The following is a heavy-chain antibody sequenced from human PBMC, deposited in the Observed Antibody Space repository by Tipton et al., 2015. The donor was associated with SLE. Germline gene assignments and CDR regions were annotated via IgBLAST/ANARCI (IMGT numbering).Heavy chain of an antibody. D-gene: IGHD3-10*01. CDR3: ARPSTTVVPDY. J-gene: IGHJ4*02. CDR2: IKQDGSER. V-gene: IGHV3-7*01. CDR1: GVIFSTLA. Sequence: SGVIFSTLAMSWVRQAPGKGLEWVANIKQDGSERYYADSVEGRFAISRDNAKNSLYLQMNSLRAEDTAVYYCARPSTTVVPDYWGQGILVTVSS.